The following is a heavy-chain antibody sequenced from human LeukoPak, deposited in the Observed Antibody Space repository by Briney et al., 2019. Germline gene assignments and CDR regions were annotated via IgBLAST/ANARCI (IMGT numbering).Heavy chain of an antibody. Sequence: EASETLSLTCTVSGGSISSGGYYWSWIRQHPGKGLEWIGYIYYSGSTYYNPSLKSRVTISVDTSKNQFSLKPSSVTAADTAVYYCALKYCSSTSCEDYYGTDVWGQGTTVTVSS. CDR1: GGSISSGGYY. J-gene: IGHJ6*02. CDR2: IYYSGST. CDR3: ALKYCSSTSCEDYYGTDV. D-gene: IGHD2-2*01. V-gene: IGHV4-31*03.